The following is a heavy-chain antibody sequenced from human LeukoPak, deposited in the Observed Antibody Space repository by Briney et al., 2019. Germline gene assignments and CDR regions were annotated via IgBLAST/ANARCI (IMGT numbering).Heavy chain of an antibody. J-gene: IGHJ4*02. CDR2: TSSSDPGT. CDR1: GFPLSSYA. Sequence: GGSLRLSCAASGFPLSSYAMSWVRQGPGKGLEWVAATSSSDPGTYHADSVRGRFTISRDNSKNTLYLQMNRLRVEDAAVYYCARHVVAVGFDYWGQGTLVTVSS. V-gene: IGHV3-23*01. CDR3: ARHVVAVGFDY. D-gene: IGHD3-22*01.